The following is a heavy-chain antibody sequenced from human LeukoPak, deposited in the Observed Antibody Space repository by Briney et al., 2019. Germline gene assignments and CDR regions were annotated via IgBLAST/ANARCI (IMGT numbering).Heavy chain of an antibody. Sequence: SQTLSLTCTVSGGSISSGDYYWSWIRQPPGKGLEWIGYIYYSGNTDYNPSLKSRVTISVDTSKNQFSLKLTSVTAADTAVYYCARWKGYSYGYLDYWGQGTLVTVSS. CDR1: GGSISSGDYY. D-gene: IGHD5-18*01. V-gene: IGHV4-30-4*01. CDR3: ARWKGYSYGYLDY. CDR2: IYYSGNT. J-gene: IGHJ4*02.